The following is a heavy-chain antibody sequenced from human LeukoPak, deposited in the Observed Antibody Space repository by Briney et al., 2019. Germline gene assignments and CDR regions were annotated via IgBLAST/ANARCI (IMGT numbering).Heavy chain of an antibody. CDR1: GFTFSNYA. V-gene: IGHV3-30*04. Sequence: PGGSLRLSCAASGFTFSNYAMHWVRQAPGKGLEWVAVISYDGSNKFYADSVKGRFTISRDNSKNTLHLQMNSLRAEDTAVYYCARSLATSYYYMDVWGKGSTVTVYS. CDR3: ARSLATSYYYMDV. CDR2: ISYDGSNK. J-gene: IGHJ6*03.